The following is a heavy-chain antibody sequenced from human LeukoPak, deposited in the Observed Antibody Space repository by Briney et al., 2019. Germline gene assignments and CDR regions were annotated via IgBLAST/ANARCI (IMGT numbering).Heavy chain of an antibody. CDR3: ARERDYDFDY. Sequence: SETLSLTCTVSGYSISSGYYWGWIRQPAGKGLEWIGRIYTSGSTNYNPSLKSRVTMSVDTSKDQFSLKLSSVTAADTAVYYCARERDYDFDYWGQGTLVTVSS. V-gene: IGHV4-4*07. CDR1: GYSISSGYY. CDR2: IYTSGST. D-gene: IGHD3-16*01. J-gene: IGHJ4*02.